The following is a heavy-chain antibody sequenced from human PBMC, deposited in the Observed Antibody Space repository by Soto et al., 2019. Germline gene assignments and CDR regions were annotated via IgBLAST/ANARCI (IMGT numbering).Heavy chain of an antibody. CDR3: ARGNRGAFDI. Sequence: EVQLVESGGGLVQPGESLRLSCAASGFTFSYYWMHWVRQAPGKGLVWFSRIHSDGSSTTYAHSVKGRLTISRDIARNTVYLQMNSLRVEDTAVYYCARGNRGAFDIWGQGTVVTVSS. D-gene: IGHD1-1*01. J-gene: IGHJ3*02. CDR1: GFTFSYYW. V-gene: IGHV3-74*01. CDR2: IHSDGSST.